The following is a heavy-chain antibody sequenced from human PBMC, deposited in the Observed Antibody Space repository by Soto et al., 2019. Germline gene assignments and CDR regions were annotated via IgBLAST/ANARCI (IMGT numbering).Heavy chain of an antibody. CDR2: ISGSGGST. D-gene: IGHD5-12*01. J-gene: IGHJ5*02. CDR3: AKAPIYSGYGTNWFDP. Sequence: EVQLLESGGGLVQPGGSLRLSCAASGFTFSSYVMSWVRQAPGKGLEWVSAISGSGGSTYYADSVKGRFTISRDNSKNTLYLQMNSLRAEDTAVYYCAKAPIYSGYGTNWFDPWGQGTLVTVSS. V-gene: IGHV3-23*01. CDR1: GFTFSSYV.